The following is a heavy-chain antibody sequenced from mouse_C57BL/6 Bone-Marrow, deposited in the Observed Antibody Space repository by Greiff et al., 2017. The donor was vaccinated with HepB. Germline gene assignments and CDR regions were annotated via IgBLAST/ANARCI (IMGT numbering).Heavy chain of an antibody. CDR2: IRSKSNNYAT. J-gene: IGHJ3*01. V-gene: IGHV10-1*01. Sequence: GGGLVQPKGSLTLSCAASGFSFNTYAMNWVRQAPGKGLEWVARIRSKSNNYATYYADSVKDRFTISRDDSESMLYLQMNNLKTEDTAMYYCVPYSNLAYWGQGTLVTVSA. CDR3: VPYSNLAY. D-gene: IGHD2-5*01. CDR1: GFSFNTYA.